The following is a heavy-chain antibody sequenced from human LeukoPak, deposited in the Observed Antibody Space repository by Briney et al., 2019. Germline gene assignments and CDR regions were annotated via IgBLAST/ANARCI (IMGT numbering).Heavy chain of an antibody. CDR3: AKDHVIMVRGGYFSMDV. CDR2: VTYDGSGK. Sequence: PGGSLRLSCAASGFTFTSYGIHWVRQAPGKGLEWVAVVTYDGSGKWYADAVKGRFTISRDNSKNTLYLQMNSLRTEDTAVYYCAKDHVIMVRGGYFSMDVWGQGTTVTVSS. J-gene: IGHJ6*02. CDR1: GFTFTSYG. V-gene: IGHV3-30*18. D-gene: IGHD3-10*01.